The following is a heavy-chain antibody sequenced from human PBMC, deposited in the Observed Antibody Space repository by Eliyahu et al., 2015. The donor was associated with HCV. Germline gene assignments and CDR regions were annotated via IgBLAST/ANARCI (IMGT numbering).Heavy chain of an antibody. V-gene: IGHV3-30*18. J-gene: IGHJ6*02. CDR2: ISYDGNNK. CDR3: AKEGEAAVDYYYYGMDV. D-gene: IGHD2-15*01. Sequence: QVQVVESGGGVVQPGRSLRLSCAASGFTFKSYGMPWVRQVPGKGLDWVAVISYDGNNKXFADSVKGRFTISRDNSKNTLYLQMNSLRVEDTAVYYCAKEGEAAVDYYYYGMDVWGQGTTVTVSS. CDR1: GFTFKSYG.